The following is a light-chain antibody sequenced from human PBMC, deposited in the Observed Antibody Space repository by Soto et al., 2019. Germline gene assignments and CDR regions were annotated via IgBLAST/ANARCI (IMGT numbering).Light chain of an antibody. CDR1: QSVSTY. CDR2: DAS. V-gene: IGKV3-11*01. Sequence: EIVLTQSPATLSLSPGERATLSGRASQSVSTYLAWFQQKPGQAPRLLIYDASTRAPGIPARFSGSGSGTDFTLTISMLEPEDFAIYYCQQRHSWVTFGQGTRLEI. J-gene: IGKJ5*01. CDR3: QQRHSWVT.